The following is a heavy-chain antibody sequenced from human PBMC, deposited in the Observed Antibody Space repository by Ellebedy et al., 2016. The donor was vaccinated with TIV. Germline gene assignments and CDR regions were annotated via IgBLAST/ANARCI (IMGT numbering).Heavy chain of an antibody. D-gene: IGHD3-3*01. Sequence: MPSETLSLTCTVSGDSINGYYWSWIRQPPGQGLEYIGHIYYIGTTNYNPSLKSRVTISVDTSKTQVSLNLRSLTAADTAVYFCARQAPYDFDLDYWGQGILVTVSS. J-gene: IGHJ4*02. CDR2: IYYIGTT. V-gene: IGHV4-59*08. CDR1: GDSINGYY. CDR3: ARQAPYDFDLDY.